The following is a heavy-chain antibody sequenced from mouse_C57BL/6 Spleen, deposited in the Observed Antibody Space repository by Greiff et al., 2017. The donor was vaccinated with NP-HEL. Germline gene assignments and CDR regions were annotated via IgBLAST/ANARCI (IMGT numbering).Heavy chain of an antibody. D-gene: IGHD3-2*02. CDR1: GFSLTSYG. Sequence: QVQLQQSGPGLVQPSQSLSITCTVSGFSLTSYGVHWVRQSPGKGLEWLGVIWSGGSTDYNAAFISRLSISKDNSKSQVFFKMNSLQADDTAIYYCARNFRQLRLRGYFDVWGTGTTVTVSS. V-gene: IGHV2-2*01. J-gene: IGHJ1*03. CDR2: IWSGGST. CDR3: ARNFRQLRLRGYFDV.